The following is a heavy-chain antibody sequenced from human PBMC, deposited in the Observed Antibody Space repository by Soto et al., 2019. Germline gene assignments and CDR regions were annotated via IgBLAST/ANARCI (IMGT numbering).Heavy chain of an antibody. Sequence: EVQLVESGGGLVKPGESLRLSCAASGFTINDAWMHWIRQAPGKGLEWVGLIKRRADGGTTYYAAPVKGRFSISRDESKNTIYLQMNSLKMEDTALYYCTGSLTWGQGTLVTVSS. CDR2: IKRRADGGTT. D-gene: IGHD3-10*01. V-gene: IGHV3-15*05. CDR1: GFTINDAW. CDR3: TGSLT. J-gene: IGHJ5*02.